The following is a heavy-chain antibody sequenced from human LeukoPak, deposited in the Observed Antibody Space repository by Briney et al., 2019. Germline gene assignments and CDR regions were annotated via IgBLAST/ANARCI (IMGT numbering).Heavy chain of an antibody. V-gene: IGHV4-39*07. CDR2: IYYSGST. CDR3: ARDWLSSGYRPTLDY. CDR1: GGSISSSSYY. D-gene: IGHD6-19*01. J-gene: IGHJ4*02. Sequence: SETLSLTCTVSGGSISSSSYYWGWIRQPAGKGLEWIGSIYYSGSTYYNPSLKSRVTVSVDTSKNQCSLKLSSVTAADTAVYYCARDWLSSGYRPTLDYWGQGTLVTVSS.